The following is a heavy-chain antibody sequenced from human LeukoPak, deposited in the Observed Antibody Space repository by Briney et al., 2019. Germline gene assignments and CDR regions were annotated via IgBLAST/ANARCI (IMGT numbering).Heavy chain of an antibody. CDR2: IYYSGST. J-gene: IGHJ6*02. V-gene: IGHV4-59*12. D-gene: IGHD6-19*01. Sequence: SETLSLTYTVSGGSISSYYWSWIRQPPGKGLEWIGYIYYSGSTNYNPSLKSRVTISVDTSKNQFSLKLSSVTAADTAVYYCAREGIAVAGTSPYYYYYGMDVWGQGTTVTVSS. CDR3: AREGIAVAGTSPYYYYYGMDV. CDR1: GGSISSYY.